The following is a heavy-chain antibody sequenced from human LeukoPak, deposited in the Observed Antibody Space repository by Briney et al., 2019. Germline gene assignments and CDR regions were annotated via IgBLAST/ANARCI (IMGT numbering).Heavy chain of an antibody. CDR3: ARDFDS. CDR2: IYTSGST. J-gene: IGHJ4*02. V-gene: IGHV4-4*07. Sequence: SETLPLTCTVSGGPFSGFHWSWIRQPAGKGLEWLGLIYTSGSTNYSPSLKSRLTMSVDASKHQFSLKLSSVTAADTAVYYCARDFDSWGQGILVTVSS. CDR1: GGPFSGFH.